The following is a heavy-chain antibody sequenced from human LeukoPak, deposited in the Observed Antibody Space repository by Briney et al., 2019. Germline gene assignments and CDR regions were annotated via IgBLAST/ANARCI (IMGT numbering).Heavy chain of an antibody. V-gene: IGHV4-39*07. CDR3: AKKTPFRGYYFDY. J-gene: IGHJ4*02. Sequence: SETLSLTCTVSGGSISSSSYHWGWIRQPPGKGLEWIGSIYYSGSTYYNPSLKSRVTISVDTSKNQFSLKLSSVTAADTAVYYCAKKTPFRGYYFDYWGQGTLVTVSS. CDR1: GGSISSSSYH. CDR2: IYYSGST. D-gene: IGHD1-26*01.